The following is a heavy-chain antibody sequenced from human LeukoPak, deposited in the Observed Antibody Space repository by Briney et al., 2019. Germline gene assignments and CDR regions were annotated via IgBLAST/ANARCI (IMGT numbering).Heavy chain of an antibody. J-gene: IGHJ4*02. D-gene: IGHD6-19*01. V-gene: IGHV1-18*01. CDR3: ARDRARYSSGWEDY. CDR2: ISAYNGNT. Sequence: ASVKVSCKASGYTFTSYGISWVRQAPGQGLEWMGWISAYNGNTNYAQKLQGRVTMTTDTSTSTAYMELRSLRSDDTAVYYCARDRARYSSGWEDYWGQRTLVTVSS. CDR1: GYTFTSYG.